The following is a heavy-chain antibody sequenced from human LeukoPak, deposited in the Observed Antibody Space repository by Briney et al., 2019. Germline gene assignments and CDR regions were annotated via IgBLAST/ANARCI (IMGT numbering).Heavy chain of an antibody. V-gene: IGHV4-34*01. CDR3: ARGLRGYYTGWFDP. J-gene: IGHJ5*02. Sequence: SETLSLTCAVYGGSFSGYYWSWIRQPPGKGLEWIGEINHSGSTNYNPSLKSRVTISVDTSKNQFSLKLSSVTAADTAVYYCARGLRGYYTGWFDPWGQGTLVTVSS. CDR2: INHSGST. D-gene: IGHD3-3*01. CDR1: GGSFSGYY.